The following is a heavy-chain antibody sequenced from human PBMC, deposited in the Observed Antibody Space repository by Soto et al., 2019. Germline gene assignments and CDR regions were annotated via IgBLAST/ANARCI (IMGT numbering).Heavy chain of an antibody. CDR1: GFSVSNNY. D-gene: IGHD4-17*01. J-gene: IGHJ4*02. CDR3: ARNIPVTTSGY. V-gene: IGHV3-66*01. CDR2: IYSGGDT. Sequence: EVQLVESGGGLVQPGGSLRLSCAASGFSVSNNYMSWVRQAPGKGLECVSLIYSGGDTYYVDSVKGRFSISRDSSKNTLYLQMNSLRAEDSAVYYCARNIPVTTSGYWGQGTVVTVAS.